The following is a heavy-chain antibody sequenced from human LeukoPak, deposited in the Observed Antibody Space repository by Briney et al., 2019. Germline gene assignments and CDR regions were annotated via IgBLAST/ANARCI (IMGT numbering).Heavy chain of an antibody. CDR2: ISYSGST. Sequence: SETLSLTCTVSGGSISSSNFYWGWIRQPPGKGLEWIGTISYSGSTFYSPSLKSRVTISVDTSKNRFSLKLSSVTAADTAVYYCARQNILTGYLFDYWGQGTLVTVSS. CDR3: ARQNILTGYLFDY. J-gene: IGHJ4*02. V-gene: IGHV4-39*01. D-gene: IGHD3-9*01. CDR1: GGSISSSNFY.